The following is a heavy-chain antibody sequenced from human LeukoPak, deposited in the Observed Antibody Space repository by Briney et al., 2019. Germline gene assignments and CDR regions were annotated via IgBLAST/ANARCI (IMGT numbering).Heavy chain of an antibody. J-gene: IGHJ5*02. CDR3: AGDGDFWSGPRPHNWFDP. CDR1: GYTFTSYG. Sequence: GASVKVSCKASGYTFTSYGISWVRQAPGQGLEWMGWISAYNGNTNYAQKLQGRVTMTTDTSTSTAYMELRSLRSDDTAVYYCAGDGDFWSGPRPHNWFDPWGQGTLVTVSS. CDR2: ISAYNGNT. V-gene: IGHV1-18*01. D-gene: IGHD3-3*01.